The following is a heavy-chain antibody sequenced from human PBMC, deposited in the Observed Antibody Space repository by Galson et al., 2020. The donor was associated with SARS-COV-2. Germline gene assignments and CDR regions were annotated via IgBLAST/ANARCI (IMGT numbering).Heavy chain of an antibody. CDR3: VRNVVPAATLYYYGLDV. CDR1: GFTFSTYP. J-gene: IGHJ6*02. CDR2: ISSNGGNT. D-gene: IGHD2-2*01. V-gene: IGHV3-64D*08. Sequence: TGGSLRLSCSASGFTFSTYPMHWVRQAPGKGLEYVSAISSNGGNTYHANSVKGRFTIPRDNSKNTLYLQMSTLRPEDTAVYYCVRNVVPAATLYYYGLDVWGQGTTVTVSS.